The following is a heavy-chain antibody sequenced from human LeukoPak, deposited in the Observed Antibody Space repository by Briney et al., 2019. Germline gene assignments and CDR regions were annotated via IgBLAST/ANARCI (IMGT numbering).Heavy chain of an antibody. CDR1: GGSFSGYY. CDR3: ARGSGSYNYMDV. CDR2: INHSGST. V-gene: IGHV4-34*01. J-gene: IGHJ6*03. Sequence: SETLSLTCAVYGGSFSGYYWSWIRQPPGKGLEWIGEINHSGSTNYNPSLKSRVTISVDTSKNQFSLKLSSVTAADTAVYYCARGSGSYNYMDVWGKGTTVTVSS. D-gene: IGHD3-10*01.